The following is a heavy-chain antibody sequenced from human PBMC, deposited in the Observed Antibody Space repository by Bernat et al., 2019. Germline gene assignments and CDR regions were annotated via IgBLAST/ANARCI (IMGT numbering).Heavy chain of an antibody. CDR1: GGSISSGGYY. Sequence: QLQLQESGPGLVKPSETLSPTCTVSGGSISSGGYYWSWIRQHPGKGLEWIGYIYYSGSTYYNPSLKSRVTISVDTSKNQFSLKLSSVTAADTAVYYCARTPGGSGSYYYYYYYMDVWGKGTTVTVSS. V-gene: IGHV4-31*03. CDR2: IYYSGST. D-gene: IGHD3-10*01. J-gene: IGHJ6*03. CDR3: ARTPGGSGSYYYYYYYMDV.